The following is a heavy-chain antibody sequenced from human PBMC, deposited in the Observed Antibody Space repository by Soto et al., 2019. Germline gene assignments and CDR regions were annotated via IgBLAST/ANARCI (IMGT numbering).Heavy chain of an antibody. CDR1: GYIFASYA. Sequence: ASVKVSCKASGYIFASYAIGWLRQAPGQGLEWVGWISAYNGNTRYAQKLQGRVTMTTDTSTSTAYMELRSLKSDDTAVYYCARERVTLVRGPQNWFDPWGQGTLVTVSS. V-gene: IGHV1-18*01. CDR2: ISAYNGNT. CDR3: ARERVTLVRGPQNWFDP. J-gene: IGHJ5*02. D-gene: IGHD3-10*01.